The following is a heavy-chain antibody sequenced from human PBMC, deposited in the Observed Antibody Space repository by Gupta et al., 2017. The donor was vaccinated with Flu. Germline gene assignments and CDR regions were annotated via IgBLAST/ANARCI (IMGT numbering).Heavy chain of an antibody. V-gene: IGHV3-33*01. CDR2: IWYDGSNK. CDR1: SSYG. CDR3: AREGSGSSNDY. J-gene: IGHJ4*02. Sequence: SSYGMHWVRQAPGKGLEWVAVIWYDGSNKYYADSVKGRFTISRDNSKNTLYLQMNSLRAEDTAVYYCAREGSGSSNDYWGQGTLVTVSS. D-gene: IGHD3-10*01.